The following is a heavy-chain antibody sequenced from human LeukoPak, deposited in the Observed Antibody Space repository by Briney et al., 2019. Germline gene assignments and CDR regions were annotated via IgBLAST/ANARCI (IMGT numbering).Heavy chain of an antibody. J-gene: IGHJ4*02. CDR3: ARDPGYSSGWFDY. CDR1: GFTFSSYS. D-gene: IGHD6-19*01. Sequence: GGSLRLSCVVSGFTFSSYSMSWVRQAPGKGLERVSSISASSNFISYADSVKGRFTISRDNAKKSLYLQMNSVRAEDTAVYYCARDPGYSSGWFDYWGQGALVTASS. V-gene: IGHV3-21*01. CDR2: ISASSNFI.